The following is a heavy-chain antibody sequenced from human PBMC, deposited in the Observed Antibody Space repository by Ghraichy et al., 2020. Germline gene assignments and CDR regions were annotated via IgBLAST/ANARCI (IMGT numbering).Heavy chain of an antibody. J-gene: IGHJ4*02. Sequence: ETLSLTCAASGFTFSNYAMSWVRQAPGKGLEWVSAISVSGDNTYYADSVKGRFTISRDNSKRTLYLQMNSLRAEDTAVYYCAKTYGSGLAGYNSPGFDYWGQGTLVTVSS. CDR2: ISVSGDNT. CDR1: GFTFSNYA. D-gene: IGHD2-15*01. CDR3: AKTYGSGLAGYNSPGFDY. V-gene: IGHV3-23*01.